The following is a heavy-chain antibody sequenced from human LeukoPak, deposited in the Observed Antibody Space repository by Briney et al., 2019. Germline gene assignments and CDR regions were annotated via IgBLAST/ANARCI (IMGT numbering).Heavy chain of an antibody. Sequence: PSETLSLTCTVSGGSISSYYWSWIRQPPGKGLEWIGYIYYSGSTNYNPSLKSRVTISVDTSKNQFSPKLSSVTAADTAVYYCARGFLSPFDYWGQGTLVTVSS. CDR1: GGSISSYY. CDR3: ARGFLSPFDY. V-gene: IGHV4-59*01. D-gene: IGHD3-10*01. CDR2: IYYSGST. J-gene: IGHJ4*02.